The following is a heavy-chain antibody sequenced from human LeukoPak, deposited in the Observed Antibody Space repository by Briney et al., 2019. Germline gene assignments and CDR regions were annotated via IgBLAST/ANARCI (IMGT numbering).Heavy chain of an antibody. CDR3: ARDPYRVNWFDP. Sequence: GGSLRLSCAASGLTFSKYWMHWVRQAPGKGLVWVSRINSDGSSTTYADSVKGRFTISRDNSKNTLYLQMNSLRAEDTAVYYCARDPYRVNWFDPWGQGTLVTVS. V-gene: IGHV3-74*01. J-gene: IGHJ5*02. CDR2: INSDGSST. CDR1: GLTFSKYW.